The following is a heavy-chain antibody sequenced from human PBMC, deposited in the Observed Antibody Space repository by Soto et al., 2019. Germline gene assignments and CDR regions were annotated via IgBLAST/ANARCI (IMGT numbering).Heavy chain of an antibody. CDR3: VRERHKYSSGWYGVDY. D-gene: IGHD6-19*01. CDR1: GYTFSDYA. Sequence: QVQLVQSGAEVKKPGASVKVSCKASGYTFSDYAISWVRQAPGQRLEWVGWISDYKGNTNYAQKLQDRVTMTTDTSTNTAYMELRSLRSDDTAVYYCVRERHKYSSGWYGVDYWGQGTLVTVSS. CDR2: ISDYKGNT. V-gene: IGHV1-18*01. J-gene: IGHJ4*02.